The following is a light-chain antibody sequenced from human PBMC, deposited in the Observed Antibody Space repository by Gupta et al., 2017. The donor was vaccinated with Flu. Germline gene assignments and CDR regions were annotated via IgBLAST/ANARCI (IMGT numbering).Light chain of an antibody. Sequence: ASLLSSSVGDRVTITWQASKVNRNDLGWYQQKPGKAPKLLIYAASNLQSGVPARFSGSGSGTDFTLTVSSRQPEDFATYYCLQDYSYPRTFGQGTKVEIK. CDR2: AAS. CDR1: KVNRND. CDR3: LQDYSYPRT. V-gene: IGKV1-6*01. J-gene: IGKJ1*01.